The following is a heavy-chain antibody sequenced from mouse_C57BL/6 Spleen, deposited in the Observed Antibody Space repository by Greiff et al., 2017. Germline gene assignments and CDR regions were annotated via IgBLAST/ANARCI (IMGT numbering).Heavy chain of an antibody. J-gene: IGHJ3*01. CDR2: ISSGSSTI. CDR1: GFTFSDYG. CDR3: ASGSWFAY. Sequence: EVKLVESGGGLVKPGGSLKLSCAASGFTFSDYGMHWVRQAPEKGLEWVAYISSGSSTIYYADTVKGRFTISRDNATNTLFLQMTSLRSEDTAMYYCASGSWFAYWGQGTLVTVSA. V-gene: IGHV5-17*01.